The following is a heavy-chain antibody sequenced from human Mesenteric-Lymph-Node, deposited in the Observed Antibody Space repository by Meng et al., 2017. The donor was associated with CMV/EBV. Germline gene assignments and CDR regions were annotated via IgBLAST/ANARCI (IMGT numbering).Heavy chain of an antibody. CDR2: ASGRGGST. D-gene: IGHD3-9*01. CDR1: GFTFRSYA. CDR3: AREGYHDILTGYLYYYGMDV. V-gene: IGHV3-23*01. Sequence: GESLKISCAASGFTFRSYAMSWVRQAPGKGLEWVSAASGRGGSTYYADSVKGRFTISKDNFKNRLYLQMNSLRAEDTAVYYCAREGYHDILTGYLYYYGMDVWGQGATVTVSS. J-gene: IGHJ6*02.